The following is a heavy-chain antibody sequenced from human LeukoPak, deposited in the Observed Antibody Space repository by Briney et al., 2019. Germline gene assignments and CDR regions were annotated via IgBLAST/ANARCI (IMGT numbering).Heavy chain of an antibody. CDR2: ISSSSSYI. Sequence: PGGSLRLSCAASGFTFSSYSMNWVRQAPGKGLEWVSSISSSSSYIYHADSVKGRFTISRDNAKNSLYLQMNSLRAEDTAVYYCARDRERGYSGYDFPHYYYYGMDVWGQGTTVTVSS. CDR1: GFTFSSYS. J-gene: IGHJ6*02. D-gene: IGHD5-12*01. V-gene: IGHV3-21*01. CDR3: ARDRERGYSGYDFPHYYYYGMDV.